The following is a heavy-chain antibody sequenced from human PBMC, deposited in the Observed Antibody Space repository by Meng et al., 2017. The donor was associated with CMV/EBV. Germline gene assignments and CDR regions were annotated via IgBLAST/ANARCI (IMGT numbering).Heavy chain of an antibody. CDR2: IYPGDSDT. CDR1: GYSFTSYW. Sequence: GESLKISCKGSGYSFTSYWIGWVRQMPGKGLEWMGIIYPGDSDTRYSPSFQGQVTISADKSISTAYLQWSSLKASDTAMYYCARPGYCSSTSCYTAYGMDVWGQGTTVTVSS. J-gene: IGHJ6*02. V-gene: IGHV5-51*01. CDR3: ARPGYCSSTSCYTAYGMDV. D-gene: IGHD2-2*02.